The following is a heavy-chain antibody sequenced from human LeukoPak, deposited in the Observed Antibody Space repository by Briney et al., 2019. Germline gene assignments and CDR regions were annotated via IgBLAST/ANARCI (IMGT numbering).Heavy chain of an antibody. CDR3: ARGGYCSGGSCYSAVPYFDY. V-gene: IGHV4-30-2*01. CDR1: GSSISSGGYS. Sequence: PSQTLSLTCAVAGSSISSGGYSWSWIRQPPGKGLEWIGYIYHSGSTYYNPSLKSRVTISVDRSKNQFSLKLSSVTAADTAVYYCARGGYCSGGSCYSAVPYFDYWGQGTLVTVSS. D-gene: IGHD2-15*01. CDR2: IYHSGST. J-gene: IGHJ4*02.